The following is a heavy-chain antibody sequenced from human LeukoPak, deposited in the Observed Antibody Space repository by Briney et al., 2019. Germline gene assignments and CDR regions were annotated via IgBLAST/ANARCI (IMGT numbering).Heavy chain of an antibody. CDR2: INHSGST. V-gene: IGHV4-34*01. Sequence: GSLRLSCATSGFTFSDHYMTWIRQPPGKGLEWIGEINHSGSTNYNPSLKSRVTISVDTSKNQFSMKLSSVTAADTAVYYCARRGANYYYYYYMDVWGKGTTVTVSS. D-gene: IGHD1-26*01. CDR1: GFTFSDHY. J-gene: IGHJ6*03. CDR3: ARRGANYYYYYYMDV.